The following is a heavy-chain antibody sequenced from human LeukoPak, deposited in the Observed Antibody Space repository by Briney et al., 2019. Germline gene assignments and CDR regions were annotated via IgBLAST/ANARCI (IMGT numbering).Heavy chain of an antibody. V-gene: IGHV4-34*01. Sequence: SETLSLTCAVYGGSFSGYYWSWIRQPPGNGLEWIGEINHSGSTNYNPSLKSRVTISVDTSKNQFSLKLSSVTAADTAVYYCARGAYHCSGGSCYVADFDYWGQGTLVTVSS. CDR1: GGSFSGYY. J-gene: IGHJ4*02. CDR3: ARGAYHCSGGSCYVADFDY. D-gene: IGHD2-15*01. CDR2: INHSGST.